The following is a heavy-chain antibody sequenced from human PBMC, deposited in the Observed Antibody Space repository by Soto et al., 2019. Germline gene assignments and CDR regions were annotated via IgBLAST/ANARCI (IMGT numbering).Heavy chain of an antibody. CDR3: ARSVAVPGAHIDY. Sequence: PSETLSLTCSVSGGSISGSYRSWIRQSPGKGLEWLGYVYYTGSTNYSPSLRSRVSISVDTSKNEFSLRLSSVTAADTAVYFCARSVAVPGAHIDYWGQGTQVTRLL. J-gene: IGHJ4*02. CDR2: VYYTGST. CDR1: GGSISGSY. V-gene: IGHV4-59*01. D-gene: IGHD6-19*01.